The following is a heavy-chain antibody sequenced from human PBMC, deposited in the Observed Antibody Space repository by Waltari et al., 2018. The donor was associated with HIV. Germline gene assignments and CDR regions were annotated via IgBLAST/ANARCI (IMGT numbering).Heavy chain of an antibody. CDR3: ARDQAYSGSGNYFPNWYFDL. CDR1: GYSIRSGSY. CDR2: GYHGGVT. Sequence: QVQLQESGPGLVKPSETLSLTCTVSGYSIRSGSYWGWMRQPPGKGLEWVGSGYHGGVTYYTSSLNSRVSMSVDVSKNHFSLRLRSVTAADTAVYYCARDQAYSGSGNYFPNWYFDLWGRGTLVTVSS. D-gene: IGHD3-10*01. J-gene: IGHJ2*01. V-gene: IGHV4-38-2*02.